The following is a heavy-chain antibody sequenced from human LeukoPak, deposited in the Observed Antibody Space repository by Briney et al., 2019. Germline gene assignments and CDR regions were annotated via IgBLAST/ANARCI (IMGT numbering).Heavy chain of an antibody. CDR1: GFTFSSYG. Sequence: GGSLRLSCAASGFTFSSYGMHWVRQAPGKGLEWVAFIRYDGSNKYYADSVKGRFTVSRDNSKNTLYVQMNSPRAEDTAVYYCAKDRDKYDFWSGYPLDGFDIWGQGTMVTVSS. J-gene: IGHJ3*02. D-gene: IGHD3-3*01. CDR2: IRYDGSNK. V-gene: IGHV3-30*02. CDR3: AKDRDKYDFWSGYPLDGFDI.